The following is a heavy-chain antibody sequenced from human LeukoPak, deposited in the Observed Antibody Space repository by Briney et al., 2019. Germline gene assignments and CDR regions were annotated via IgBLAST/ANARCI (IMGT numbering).Heavy chain of an antibody. V-gene: IGHV3-30*04. CDR2: ISYDESNK. D-gene: IGHD2-2*01. CDR1: GFTFSSYA. J-gene: IGHJ6*03. CDR3: ASGRYQLLLVYYYYYMDV. Sequence: GGSLRLSCAASGFTFSSYAMHWVRQAPGKGLEWVAVISYDESNKNYADSVKGRFTISRDKSKNSLYLQMNSLRAEDTAVYYCASGRYQLLLVYYYYYMDVWGKGTTVTISS.